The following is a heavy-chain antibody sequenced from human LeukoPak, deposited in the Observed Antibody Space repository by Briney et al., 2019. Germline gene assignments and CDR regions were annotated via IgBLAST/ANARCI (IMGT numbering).Heavy chain of an antibody. CDR2: TYYRSKWYN. D-gene: IGHD6-13*01. Sequence: LSQTLSLTCAISGDSVSSNSAAWNWIRQSPSRGLEWLGRTYYRSKWYNEYAVSVKSRITINPDTSKNQFSLQLNSVTPEDTAVYYCARAGSEYSSSWYAYYYYYYGMDVWGQGTTVTVSS. CDR1: GDSVSSNSAA. CDR3: ARAGSEYSSSWYAYYYYYYGMDV. J-gene: IGHJ6*02. V-gene: IGHV6-1*01.